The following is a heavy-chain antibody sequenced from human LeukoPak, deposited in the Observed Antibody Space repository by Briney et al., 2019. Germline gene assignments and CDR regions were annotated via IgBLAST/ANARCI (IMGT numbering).Heavy chain of an antibody. CDR2: ISGSGGST. V-gene: IGHV3-23*01. CDR3: AKDVGKDNWNYVYDY. D-gene: IGHD1-7*01. Sequence: PGGSLRLSCAASGFTFSSYAMSWVCQAPGKGLEWVSAISGSGGSTYYADSVKGRFTISRDNSKNTLYLQMNSLRAEDTAVYYCAKDVGKDNWNYVYDYWGQGTLVTVSS. J-gene: IGHJ4*02. CDR1: GFTFSSYA.